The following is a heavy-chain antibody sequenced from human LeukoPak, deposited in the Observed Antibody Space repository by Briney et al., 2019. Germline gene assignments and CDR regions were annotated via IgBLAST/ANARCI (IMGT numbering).Heavy chain of an antibody. CDR2: IYYSGST. V-gene: IGHV4-59*08. CDR1: GGSISSYY. J-gene: IGHJ4*02. CDR3: ARHTTVTTVYYFDY. D-gene: IGHD4-17*01. Sequence: SETLSLTCTVSGGSISSYYWSWIRQPPGKGLEWIGYIYYSGSTNYKPSLKSRVTISVDTSKNQFSLTLSSVTAADTAVYYCARHTTVTTVYYFDYWGQGTLVTVSS.